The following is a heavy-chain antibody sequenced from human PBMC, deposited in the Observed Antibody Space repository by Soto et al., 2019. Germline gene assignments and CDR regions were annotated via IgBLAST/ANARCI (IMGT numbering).Heavy chain of an antibody. CDR3: ARDLGSSSWYGGFGWFDP. CDR1: GGCISSGGYS. V-gene: IGHV4-30-2*01. D-gene: IGHD6-13*01. Sequence: TLSLTCAVCGGCISSGGYSWSWIRQPPGKGLEWIGYIYHSGSTYYNPSLKSRVTISVDRSKNQFSLKLSSVTAADTAVYYCARDLGSSSWYGGFGWFDPWGQGTLVPSPQ. J-gene: IGHJ5*02. CDR2: IYHSGST.